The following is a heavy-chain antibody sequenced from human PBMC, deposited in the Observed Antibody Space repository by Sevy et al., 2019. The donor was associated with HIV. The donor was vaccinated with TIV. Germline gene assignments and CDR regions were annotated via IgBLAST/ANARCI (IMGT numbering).Heavy chain of an antibody. Sequence: GGSLRLSCTASGFTFSSYDMNWVHQAPGKGLEWVGRIKSKTDGGTTDYAAPVKGRFTISRDDSKNTLYLHMNSLKTEDTAVYYCTLEGLYCSGGSCYSEGFDSWGQGTLVTVSS. CDR2: IKSKTDGGTT. CDR3: TLEGLYCSGGSCYSEGFDS. V-gene: IGHV3-15*01. CDR1: GFTFSSYD. J-gene: IGHJ4*02. D-gene: IGHD2-15*01.